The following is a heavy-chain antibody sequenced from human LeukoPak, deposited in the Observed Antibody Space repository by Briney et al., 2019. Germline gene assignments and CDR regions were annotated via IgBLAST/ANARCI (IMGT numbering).Heavy chain of an antibody. V-gene: IGHV3-48*04. CDR1: GFTFSSYW. J-gene: IGHJ4*02. CDR2: ISSSGSTI. CDR3: ARGFDLGASDY. Sequence: GGSLRLSCAASGFTFSSYWMTWVRQAPGKGLEWVSYISSSGSTIYYADSVKGRFTISRDNAKNSLYLQMNSLRAEDTAVYYCARGFDLGASDYWGQGTLVTVSS. D-gene: IGHD1-26*01.